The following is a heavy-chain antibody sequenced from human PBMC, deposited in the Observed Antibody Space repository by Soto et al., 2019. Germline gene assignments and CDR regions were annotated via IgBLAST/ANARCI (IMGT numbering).Heavy chain of an antibody. CDR3: AKEDLGITGTTSWFDP. J-gene: IGHJ5*02. CDR2: ISGSGGST. D-gene: IGHD1-7*01. V-gene: IGHV3-23*01. Sequence: GGSLRLSCSASGFTFSSYAMSWVRQAPGKGLEGVSAISGSGGSTYYADSLKGRFTISRDTSKNTLYLQMNSLRAEDTAVYYCAKEDLGITGTTSWFDPWGQGTLVTVSS. CDR1: GFTFSSYA.